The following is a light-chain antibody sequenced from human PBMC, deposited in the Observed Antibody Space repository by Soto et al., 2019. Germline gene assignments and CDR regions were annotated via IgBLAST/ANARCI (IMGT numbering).Light chain of an antibody. Sequence: DIQMTQSPSTLSASVGDRVTITCRVSQSISNWFAWYQQKAGKAPKLLIYDASILESGVPSRFSGGASGTEFTLTLSSLQPDDFATYYCQQYKTSPCTFGQGTKVEIK. CDR1: QSISNW. CDR2: DAS. V-gene: IGKV1-5*01. J-gene: IGKJ1*01. CDR3: QQYKTSPCT.